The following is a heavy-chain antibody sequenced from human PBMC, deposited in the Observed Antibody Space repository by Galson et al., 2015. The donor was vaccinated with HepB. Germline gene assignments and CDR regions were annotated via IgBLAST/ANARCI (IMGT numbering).Heavy chain of an antibody. CDR2: ISSSTIYT. D-gene: IGHD4-17*01. Sequence: SLRLSCAASGFTFSDYYMSWIRQAPGKGLEWVSYISSSTIYTNYADSVKGRFTISRGNVKNSMYLQMNSLRAEDTAVYYCARVADSDYGDHSHFDYWGQGTLVTVSS. J-gene: IGHJ4*02. CDR1: GFTFSDYY. V-gene: IGHV3-11*06. CDR3: ARVADSDYGDHSHFDY.